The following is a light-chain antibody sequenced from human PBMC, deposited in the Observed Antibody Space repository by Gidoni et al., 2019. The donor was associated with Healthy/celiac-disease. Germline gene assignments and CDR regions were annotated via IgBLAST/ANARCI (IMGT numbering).Light chain of an antibody. CDR2: KAS. CDR3: QQYNSYSPYS. Sequence: DIQMTQSPSTLSASVGDRVTITCRASQSISSWLAWYQQKPGKAPKLLIYKASSLESGVPSRFSGSGSGTEFTLTISSLQPDEFATYYCQQYNSYSPYSFXQXTKLEIK. CDR1: QSISSW. V-gene: IGKV1-5*03. J-gene: IGKJ2*03.